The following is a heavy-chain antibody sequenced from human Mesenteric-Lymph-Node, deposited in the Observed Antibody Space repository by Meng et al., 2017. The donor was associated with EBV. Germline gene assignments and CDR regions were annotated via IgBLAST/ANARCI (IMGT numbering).Heavy chain of an antibody. CDR3: ARDRLTAMVKGGWFDP. CDR2: TYYRSKWYN. D-gene: IGHD5-18*01. J-gene: IGHJ5*02. Sequence: QVQLQQSGPVLVKPSXTPSLTCAISVNSVASNSAVWNLIRQSPTRGLEWLGRTYYRSKWYNDYAVSVKSRITINPDKSKNQFSLQLNSVTPEDTAVYYCARDRLTAMVKGGWFDPWGQGTLVTVSS. V-gene: IGHV6-1*01. CDR1: VNSVASNSAV.